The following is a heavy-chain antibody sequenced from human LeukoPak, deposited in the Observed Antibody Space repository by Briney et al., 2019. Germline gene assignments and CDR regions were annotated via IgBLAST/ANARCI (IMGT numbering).Heavy chain of an antibody. CDR2: ISGSGGRT. V-gene: IGHV3-23*01. CDR1: GFTFSSYA. D-gene: IGHD1-26*01. Sequence: PGGSLRLSCAASGFTFSSYAMSWVRQAPGKGLEWVSVISGSGGRTYYADSVKGRFTISRDNSKNTLYLQMNSLRAEDTAVYYCAKGLQWELPFDYWGQGTLVTVSS. J-gene: IGHJ4*02. CDR3: AKGLQWELPFDY.